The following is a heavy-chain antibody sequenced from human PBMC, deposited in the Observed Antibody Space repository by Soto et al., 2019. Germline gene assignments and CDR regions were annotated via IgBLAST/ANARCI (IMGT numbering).Heavy chain of an antibody. CDR2: ISSNGGST. CDR3: ARIVRYGGSYYYMDV. V-gene: IGHV3-64*01. D-gene: IGHD2-8*01. CDR1: GFTFSSYA. Sequence: GGSLRLSCAASGFTFSSYAMHWVRQAPGKGLEYVSAISSNGGSTYYANSVKGRFTISRDNSKNTLYLQMGSLRAEDMAVYYCARIVRYGGSYYYMDVWGKGTTVTVSS. J-gene: IGHJ6*03.